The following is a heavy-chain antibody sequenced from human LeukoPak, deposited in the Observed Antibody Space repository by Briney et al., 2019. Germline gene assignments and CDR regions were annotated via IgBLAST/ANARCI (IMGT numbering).Heavy chain of an antibody. J-gene: IGHJ5*02. Sequence: PGGSLRLSCAASGFTFSSYWMHCVRQVPGKGLVWVSRINTDGSSTRYADSVKGRFTISRDNAKNTLYLQMNSLRAEDTAVYYCARSTGGSYYHWGQGTLVTVSS. V-gene: IGHV3-74*01. CDR3: ARSTGGSYYH. CDR2: INTDGSST. D-gene: IGHD1-26*01. CDR1: GFTFSSYW.